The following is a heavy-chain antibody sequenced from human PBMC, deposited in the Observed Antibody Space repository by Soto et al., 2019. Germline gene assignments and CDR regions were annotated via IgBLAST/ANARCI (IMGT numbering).Heavy chain of an antibody. Sequence: ASVKVSCKASGYTFTSYYMHWVRQAPGQGLEWMGIINPSGGSTSYAQKFQGRVTMTRDTSTSTVYMELSSLRSEDTAVYYCARVYYDFWSGYCNLGYFDYWGQGTLVTVSS. CDR3: ARVYYDFWSGYCNLGYFDY. CDR2: INPSGGST. CDR1: GYTFTSYY. V-gene: IGHV1-46*03. J-gene: IGHJ4*02. D-gene: IGHD3-3*01.